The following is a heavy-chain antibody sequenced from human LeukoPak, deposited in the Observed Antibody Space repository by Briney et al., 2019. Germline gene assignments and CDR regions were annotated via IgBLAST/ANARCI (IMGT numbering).Heavy chain of an antibody. J-gene: IGHJ3*02. CDR2: INHSGST. V-gene: IGHV4-34*01. D-gene: IGHD5-24*01. CDR1: GGSFSGYY. Sequence: SETLSLTCAVYGGSFSGYYWSWIRQPPGKGLEWIGEINHSGSTNYNPSLKSRVTISVDTSKNQFSLKLSSVTAADTAVYSCARLGWLQFDAFDIWGQGTMVTVSS. CDR3: ARLGWLQFDAFDI.